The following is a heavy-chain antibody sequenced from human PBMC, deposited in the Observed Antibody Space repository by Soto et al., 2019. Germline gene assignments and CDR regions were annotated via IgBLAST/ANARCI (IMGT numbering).Heavy chain of an antibody. CDR1: GFIFSSYA. D-gene: IGHD3-3*01. CDR2: VGGSGADT. J-gene: IGHJ4*02. Sequence: GGSLRLSCAASGFIFSSYAMSWVRQAPGEGPEWVSFVGGSGADTYYADSVKGRFTISRDNAKNSLYLQMNSLRAEDTAVYYCARDLVTVFGVDFDYWGQGTLVTVSS. V-gene: IGHV3-23*01. CDR3: ARDLVTVFGVDFDY.